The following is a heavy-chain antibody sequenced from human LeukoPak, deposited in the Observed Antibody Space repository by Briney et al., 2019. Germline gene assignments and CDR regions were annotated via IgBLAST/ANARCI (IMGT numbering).Heavy chain of an antibody. Sequence: GKSLKISCKGSGYSFTSYWIGWVRQMPGKGLEWMGIIYPGDSDTRYSPSFQGQVTISADKSISTAYLQWSSLKASDTAMYYCARQYYDYVWGSYRLDYWGQGTLVTVSS. CDR2: IYPGDSDT. CDR3: ARQYYDYVWGSYRLDY. D-gene: IGHD3-16*02. V-gene: IGHV5-51*01. CDR1: GYSFTSYW. J-gene: IGHJ4*02.